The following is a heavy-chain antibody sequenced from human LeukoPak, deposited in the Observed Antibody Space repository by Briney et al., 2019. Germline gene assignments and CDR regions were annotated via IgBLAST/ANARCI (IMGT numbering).Heavy chain of an antibody. J-gene: IGHJ5*02. D-gene: IGHD5-18*01. CDR3: ASWRQLWLRGFRFGP. Sequence: ASVKVSCKASGYTFTGYYMHWVRQAPGQGLEWMGWINPNSSGTNYAQKFQGRVTMTRDTYIRTASMELSRVRSEDTAVYYCASWRQLWLRGFRFGPWGWGTLITVTA. CDR1: GYTFTGYY. CDR2: INPNSSGT. V-gene: IGHV1-2*02.